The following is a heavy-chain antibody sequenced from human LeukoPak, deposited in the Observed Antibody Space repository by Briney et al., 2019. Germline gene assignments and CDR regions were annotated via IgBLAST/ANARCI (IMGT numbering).Heavy chain of an antibody. D-gene: IGHD3-16*01. Sequence: ASVKVSCKASGYTFTGYYMHWVRQAPGQGLEWMGWINPNSGGTNYAQKFQGRVTMTRDTSISTVYMELSSLRSEDTAVYYCARVDYDRDYWGQGTLVTVSS. CDR2: INPNSGGT. CDR3: ARVDYDRDY. J-gene: IGHJ4*02. V-gene: IGHV1-2*02. CDR1: GYTFTGYY.